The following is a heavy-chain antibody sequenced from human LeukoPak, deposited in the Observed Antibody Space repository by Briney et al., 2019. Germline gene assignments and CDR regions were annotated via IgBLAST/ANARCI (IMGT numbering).Heavy chain of an antibody. Sequence: GGSLRLSCAASGFTFSSYSMNWVRQAPGKGLEWVAFIRYDGSNKYYADPVKGRFTISRDNSKNTLYLQMNSLRVEDTAVYYCATLPYYYDSSGSYYFDYWGQGTLVTVSS. CDR1: GFTFSSYS. CDR3: ATLPYYYDSSGSYYFDY. D-gene: IGHD3-22*01. J-gene: IGHJ4*02. V-gene: IGHV3-30*02. CDR2: IRYDGSNK.